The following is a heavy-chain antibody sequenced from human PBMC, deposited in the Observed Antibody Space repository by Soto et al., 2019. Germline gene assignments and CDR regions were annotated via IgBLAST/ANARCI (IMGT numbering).Heavy chain of an antibody. D-gene: IGHD6-13*01. J-gene: IGHJ5*02. CDR3: TRLGIAAAGLRYNWFDP. CDR2: IRSKANSYAT. Sequence: PGGSLRLSYAASGFTFSGSAMNWVRQASGKGLEWVGRIRSKANSYATAYAASVKGRFTISRDDSKNTAYLQMNSLKTEDMAVYYSTRLGIAAAGLRYNWFDPWGQGTLVTSPQ. V-gene: IGHV3-73*01. CDR1: GFTFSGSA.